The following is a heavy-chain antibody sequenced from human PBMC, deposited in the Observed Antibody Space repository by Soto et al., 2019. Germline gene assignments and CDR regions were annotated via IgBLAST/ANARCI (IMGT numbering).Heavy chain of an antibody. V-gene: IGHV3-72*01. CDR2: SRNRASSYTT. Sequence: VQLVESGGGLVQPGGSLRLSCAASGFTFSDHYMDWVRQVPGKGLEWVGRSRNRASSYTTEYAASVKGRFTISRDESNNLLYLQMSSLKTEDTAVYYCARSHYSSGWHCDYWGQGTLVTVSS. CDR1: GFTFSDHY. D-gene: IGHD6-19*01. CDR3: ARSHYSSGWHCDY. J-gene: IGHJ4*02.